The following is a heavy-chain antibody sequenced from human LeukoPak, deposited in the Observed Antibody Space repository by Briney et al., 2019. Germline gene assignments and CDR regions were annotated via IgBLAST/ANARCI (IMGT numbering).Heavy chain of an antibody. Sequence: SETLSLTCAVSGGSISSGGYSWSWIRQPPGKGLEWIGYIYYSGSTNYNPSLKSRVTISVDTSKNQFSLKLSSVTAADTAVYYCARDQYGDYYFDYWGQGTLVTVSS. CDR3: ARDQYGDYYFDY. CDR1: GGSISSGGYS. V-gene: IGHV4-61*08. J-gene: IGHJ4*02. CDR2: IYYSGST. D-gene: IGHD4-17*01.